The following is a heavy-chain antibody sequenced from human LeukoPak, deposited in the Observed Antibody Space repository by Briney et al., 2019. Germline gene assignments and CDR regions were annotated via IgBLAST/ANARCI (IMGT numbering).Heavy chain of an antibody. V-gene: IGHV3-23*01. J-gene: IGHJ4*02. CDR3: ARKYSGTNPFDY. Sequence: PRGSLRLSCAASGFTLNNYAMSWVRQAPGKGLEWVSIINNSGGSTYYADSVKGRFTISRDLSKDTLYLQMNSLRAEDTALYYCARKYSGTNPFDYWGQGTLVTVSS. CDR2: INNSGGST. CDR1: GFTLNNYA. D-gene: IGHD1-26*01.